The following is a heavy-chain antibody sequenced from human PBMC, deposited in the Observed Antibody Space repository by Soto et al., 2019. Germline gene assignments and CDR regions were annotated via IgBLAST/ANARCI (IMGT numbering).Heavy chain of an antibody. CDR1: GITFNNYT. J-gene: IGHJ6*03. Sequence: QVQLVQSGAEVKKPGSSVKISCTASGITFNNYTFSWVRRAPGQGLEWMGRVIPLLDASNYAEKFQDRVTITADRSTSTAYMELSGMKSEDSAIYYCASGKSQMTQDRMGFDYYMDVWGKGTTITVSS. D-gene: IGHD1-1*01. CDR3: ASGKSQMTQDRMGFDYYMDV. CDR2: VIPLLDAS. V-gene: IGHV1-69*08.